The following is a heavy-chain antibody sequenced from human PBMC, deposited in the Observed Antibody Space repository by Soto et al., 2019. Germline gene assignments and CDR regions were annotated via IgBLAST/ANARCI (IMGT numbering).Heavy chain of an antibody. Sequence: QLQLHQSCAGLLKPSETLSLTCDVSGGSFTGYYWSWIRQPPGKGLEWIGEINHSGFTNYNPSLTGRVTISLDTSKSQFSLKLKSLTAADTAFYFCARGHGRFAHWGQGTLVTVSS. V-gene: IGHV4-34*01. CDR3: ARGHGRFAH. CDR1: GGSFTGYY. CDR2: INHSGFT. J-gene: IGHJ4*02.